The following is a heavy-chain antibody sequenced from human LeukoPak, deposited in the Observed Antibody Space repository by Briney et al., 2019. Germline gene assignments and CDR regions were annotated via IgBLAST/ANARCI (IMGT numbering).Heavy chain of an antibody. CDR1: GFIFSSYG. CDR2: IRYDGSNK. J-gene: IGHJ4*02. V-gene: IGHV3-30*02. CDR3: AKVGGSGSYLPYYFDY. D-gene: IGHD3-10*01. Sequence: GGSLRLSCAASGFIFSSYGMHWVRQAPGKGLEWVAFIRYDGSNKYYADSVKGRFTISRDNSKNTLYLQMNSLRAEDTAVYYCAKVGGSGSYLPYYFDYWGQGTLVTVSS.